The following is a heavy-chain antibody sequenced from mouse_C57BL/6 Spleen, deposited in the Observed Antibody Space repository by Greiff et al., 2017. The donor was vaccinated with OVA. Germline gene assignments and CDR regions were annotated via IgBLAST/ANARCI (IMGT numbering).Heavy chain of an antibody. CDR3: ARDEDDDNREDYYAMDY. J-gene: IGHJ4*01. Sequence: VQLQQSGAELVKPGASVKLSCKASGYTFTEYPIHWVKQRSGQGLEWIGWFYPGSGSIKYNEKFKDKATLTADKSSSTVYLELSRLTSEDYAVYVYARDEDDDNREDYYAMDYWGKGTSVTVSS. CDR1: GYTFTEYP. V-gene: IGHV1-62-2*01. CDR2: FYPGSGSI.